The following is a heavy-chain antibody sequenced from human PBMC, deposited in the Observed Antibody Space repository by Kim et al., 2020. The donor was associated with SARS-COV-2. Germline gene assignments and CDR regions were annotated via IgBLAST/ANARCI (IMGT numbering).Heavy chain of an antibody. CDR3: ARLGGYCSGGSCYGAFDI. V-gene: IGHV3-30-3*01. CDR2: ISYDGSNK. J-gene: IGHJ3*02. Sequence: GGSLRLSCAASGFTFSSYAMHWVRQAPGKGLEWVAVISYDGSNKYYADSVKGRFTISRDNSKNTLYLQMNSLRAEDTAVYYCARLGGYCSGGSCYGAFDIWGQGTMVTVSS. CDR1: GFTFSSYA. D-gene: IGHD2-15*01.